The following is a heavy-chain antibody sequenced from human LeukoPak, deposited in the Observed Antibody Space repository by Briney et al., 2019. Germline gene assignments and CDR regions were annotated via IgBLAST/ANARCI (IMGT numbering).Heavy chain of an antibody. J-gene: IGHJ4*02. CDR3: ARDRSSQLVYFDY. Sequence: GASVKVSCKASGYTFTSYYIHWVRQAPGQGLEWMGIINPSGGNTRYAQKFQGRVTMTSDTSTSTVYMELTSLRSEDTAVYFCARDRSSQLVYFDYWGQGTLVTVSS. CDR1: GYTFTSYY. CDR2: INPSGGNT. D-gene: IGHD6-6*01. V-gene: IGHV1-46*01.